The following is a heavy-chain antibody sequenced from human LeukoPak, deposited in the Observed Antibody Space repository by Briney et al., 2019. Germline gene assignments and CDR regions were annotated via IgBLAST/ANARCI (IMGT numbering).Heavy chain of an antibody. Sequence: GRSLRLSCAASGFTFSSYVMHWVRQAPGKGLEWVAIISYDGSNEYYADSVKGRFTISRDNSKNTLYLQMNSLRAADTAVYYCARSYYYDSSGYSLDYWGQGTLVTVSS. CDR1: GFTFSSYV. CDR3: ARSYYYDSSGYSLDY. V-gene: IGHV3-30*04. J-gene: IGHJ4*02. D-gene: IGHD3-22*01. CDR2: ISYDGSNE.